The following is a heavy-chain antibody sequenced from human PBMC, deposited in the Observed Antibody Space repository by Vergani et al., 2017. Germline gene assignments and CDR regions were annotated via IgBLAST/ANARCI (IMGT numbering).Heavy chain of an antibody. CDR2: IRGSGCST. D-gene: IGHD1-1*01. J-gene: IGHJ4*02. CDR1: GFTFSSYA. CDR3: AKVRLERRSWDGSHYFDY. Sequence: EVQLLESGGGWVQPGGSLRLSGAASGFTFSSYAMSWVRPAPGKGLEWVAAIRGSGCSTYYADSVKGRFTISRDNSKNTLYLQMNSLRAEDTAVYYCAKVRLERRSWDGSHYFDYWGQGTLVTVSS. V-gene: IGHV3-23*01.